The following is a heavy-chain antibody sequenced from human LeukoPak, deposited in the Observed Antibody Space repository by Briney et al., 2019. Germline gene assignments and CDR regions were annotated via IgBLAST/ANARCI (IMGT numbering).Heavy chain of an antibody. V-gene: IGHV3-66*04. CDR1: GFTVSSNY. J-gene: IGHJ4*02. D-gene: IGHD3-22*01. Sequence: GGSLRLSCAASGFTVSSNYMSWVRQAPGKGLEWVSVIYSGGSTYYADSVKGRFTISRDNSKNTLYLQMNSLRAEDTAVYYCARQTYYYDSSDYHDWGQGTLVTVSS. CDR3: ARQTYYYDSSDYHD. CDR2: IYSGGST.